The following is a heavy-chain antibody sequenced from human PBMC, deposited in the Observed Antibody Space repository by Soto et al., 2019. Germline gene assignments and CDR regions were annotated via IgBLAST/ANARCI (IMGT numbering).Heavy chain of an antibody. CDR3: ASALLGFGDYYFHY. D-gene: IGHD4-17*01. CDR1: GASISSYY. Sequence: ASETLSLTCTVSGASISSYYWIWIRQPAGKGLEWIGRVFISGSTNYNPSLESRVTMSVDTSKNQFSLRLSSVTAADTAVYCCASALLGFGDYYFHYWGQGALVTVSS. V-gene: IGHV4-4*07. CDR2: VFISGST. J-gene: IGHJ4*02.